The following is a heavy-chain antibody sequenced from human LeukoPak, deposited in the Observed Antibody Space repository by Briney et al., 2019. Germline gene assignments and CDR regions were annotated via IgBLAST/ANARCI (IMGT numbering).Heavy chain of an antibody. D-gene: IGHD2-2*01. CDR2: ISSSSSYI. V-gene: IGHV3-21*01. Sequence: GGSLRLSCAASGFTFSSYSMNWVRQAPGKGLEWVSSISSSSSYIYYADSVKGRFTISRDNAKNSLYLQMNSLRAEGTAVYYCASLGYCSSTSCYLRGVVYYWGQGTLVTVSS. CDR3: ASLGYCSSTSCYLRGVVYY. J-gene: IGHJ4*02. CDR1: GFTFSSYS.